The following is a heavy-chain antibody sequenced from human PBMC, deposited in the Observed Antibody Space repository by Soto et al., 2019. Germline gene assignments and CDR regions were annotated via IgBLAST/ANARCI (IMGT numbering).Heavy chain of an antibody. Sequence: QVQLQQSEPGLVKPSQTLSLTCAISGDSVSSSSVTWNWIRQSPSRGLEWLGRTYYRSKWYNVSAESVKNQITINPDTSKNHFSLHLNSVTPEDTAVYYCVRLIGNSWLDFWGQGTLVTVSS. CDR3: VRLIGNSWLDF. J-gene: IGHJ5*01. CDR1: GDSVSSSSVT. CDR2: TYYRSKWYN. D-gene: IGHD1-26*01. V-gene: IGHV6-1*01.